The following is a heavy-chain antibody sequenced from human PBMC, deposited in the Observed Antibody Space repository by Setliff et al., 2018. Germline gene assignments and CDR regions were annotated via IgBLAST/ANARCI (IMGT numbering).Heavy chain of an antibody. D-gene: IGHD3-22*01. CDR1: GGTFSGYA. J-gene: IGHJ4*02. CDR2: ITPIFETA. V-gene: IGHV1-69*06. Sequence: ASVKVSCKASGGTFSGYAFSWVRQAPGQGLEWIGGITPIFETAHYAEKFRDRVTITADKSTTTAYMELRSLRADDTAVYYCARINFYVSSGYYYAPELWGQGTTVTVSS. CDR3: ARINFYVSSGYYYAPEL.